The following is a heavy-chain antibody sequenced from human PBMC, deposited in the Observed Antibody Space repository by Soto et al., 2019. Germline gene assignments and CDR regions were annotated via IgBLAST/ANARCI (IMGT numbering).Heavy chain of an antibody. J-gene: IGHJ6*02. D-gene: IGHD2-21*02. CDR2: IVVGSGNT. V-gene: IGHV1-58*01. CDR1: GFTFTSSA. Sequence: SVKVSCKASGFTFTSSAVQWVRQARGQRLEWIGWIVVGSGNTNYAQKFQERVTITRDMSTSTAYMELSSLRSEDTAVYYCAAGSTLRVTLPVYVWAQGTTVTVSS. CDR3: AAGSTLRVTLPVYV.